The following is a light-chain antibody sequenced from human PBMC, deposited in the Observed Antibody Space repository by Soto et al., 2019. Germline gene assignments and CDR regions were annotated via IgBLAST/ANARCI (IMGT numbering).Light chain of an antibody. CDR2: AAS. Sequence: DIQMTQSPSSLSASLGDRVTITCRASQSISSYLNWYQHKPGKAPKLLIYAASSLQSGVPSRFSGSGSGTDFTLTISSLQPQDFATYYCQQSYSTPQTFGQGTKVDI. J-gene: IGKJ1*01. V-gene: IGKV1-39*01. CDR1: QSISSY. CDR3: QQSYSTPQT.